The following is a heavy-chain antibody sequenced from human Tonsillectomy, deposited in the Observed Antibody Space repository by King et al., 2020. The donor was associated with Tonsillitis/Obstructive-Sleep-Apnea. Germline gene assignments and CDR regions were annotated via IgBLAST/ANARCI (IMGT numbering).Heavy chain of an antibody. Sequence: VQLVESGGGLVQPGGSLRLSCAASGFTFSTYCMHCVRQAPGKGLVWVSRINSDGSSTNYADSVNGRFTISRDNAKNTLYLQMNSLRAEDTAVYYCGRVYYGFWSGYYNDYWGQGNLVTVSS. J-gene: IGHJ4*02. CDR3: GRVYYGFWSGYYNDY. CDR2: INSDGSST. D-gene: IGHD3-3*01. CDR1: GFTFSTYC. V-gene: IGHV3-74*01.